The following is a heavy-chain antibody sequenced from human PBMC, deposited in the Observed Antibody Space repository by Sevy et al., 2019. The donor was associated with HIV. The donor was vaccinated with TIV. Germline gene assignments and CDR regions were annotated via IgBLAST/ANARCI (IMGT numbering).Heavy chain of an antibody. Sequence: GESLKISCAASGFTFSDYYMSWIRQAPGKGLEWVSYISSSGSTIYYADSVKGRFTISRDNAKNSLYLQMNSLRAEDTAVYYCARDHNWNDIGMDVWGQGTTVTVSS. D-gene: IGHD1-1*01. V-gene: IGHV3-11*01. CDR1: GFTFSDYY. CDR3: ARDHNWNDIGMDV. J-gene: IGHJ6*02. CDR2: ISSSGSTI.